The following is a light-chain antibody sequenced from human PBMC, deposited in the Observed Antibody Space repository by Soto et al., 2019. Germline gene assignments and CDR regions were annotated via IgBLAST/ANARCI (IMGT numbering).Light chain of an antibody. CDR2: RAS. J-gene: IGKJ1*01. CDR3: QQYGSSPWT. Sequence: IGMSQSPATLSVSRGERATFPCRASQNINSNIAWYQQRPGQTASLLTYRASTRATGVAARFSGSGSGTEFIVTISRLEPEDFAVYYCQQYGSSPWT. CDR1: QNINSN. V-gene: IGKV3-15*01.